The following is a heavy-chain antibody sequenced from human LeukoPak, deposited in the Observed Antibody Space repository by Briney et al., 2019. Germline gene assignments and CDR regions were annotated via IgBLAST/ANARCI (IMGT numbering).Heavy chain of an antibody. CDR2: ISYDGSNK. J-gene: IGHJ4*02. Sequence: GGSLRLSCAASGFTFSSYGMHWVRQAPGKGLEWVAVISYDGSNKYYADSVKGRFTISRDNSKNTLYLQMNSLRAEDTAVYYCARRMATIWEFENYFDYWGQGTLVTVSS. CDR1: GFTFSSYG. V-gene: IGHV3-30*03. CDR3: ARRMATIWEFENYFDY. D-gene: IGHD5-24*01.